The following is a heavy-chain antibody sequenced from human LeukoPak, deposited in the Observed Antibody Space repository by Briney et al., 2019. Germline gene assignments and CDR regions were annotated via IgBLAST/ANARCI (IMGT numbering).Heavy chain of an antibody. CDR2: IYPGDSDT. J-gene: IGHJ3*02. Sequence: GESLKISCKGSGYSFTSYWIGWVRQMPGKGLEWMGIIYPGDSDTRYSPSFQGQVAISAKKFNSTAYLQWSSLKASDTAMYYCARRNPYTTSPGHAFGIWGQGTMVTVSS. V-gene: IGHV5-51*01. CDR1: GYSFTSYW. CDR3: ARRNPYTTSPGHAFGI. D-gene: IGHD6-6*01.